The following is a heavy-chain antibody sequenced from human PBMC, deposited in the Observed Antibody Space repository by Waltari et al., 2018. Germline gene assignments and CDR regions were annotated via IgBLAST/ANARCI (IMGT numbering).Heavy chain of an antibody. D-gene: IGHD3-22*01. CDR1: GSSIISGYY. V-gene: IGHV4-38-2*02. CDR2: IDHSGYT. Sequence: QVQLQESGPGLVKPSETLSLTCAVPGSSIISGYYWGWIRQPPGKGLEWIGTIDHSGYTYYNPSLKSRVTISVDTSKNQFSLKLTSVTAADTAVYYCARDPDADSSGYYSGHWGQGTLVTVSS. J-gene: IGHJ4*02. CDR3: ARDPDADSSGYYSGH.